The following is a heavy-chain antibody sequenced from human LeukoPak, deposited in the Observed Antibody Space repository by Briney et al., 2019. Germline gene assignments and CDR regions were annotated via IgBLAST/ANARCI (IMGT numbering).Heavy chain of an antibody. Sequence: GGSLRLSCAASGFTFSSYNMNWVRQAPGKGLEWVSSISTTSDYIYYADSLKGRFTISRDNAKNSLSLQMNSLRGEDTAVYYCATYLRSGPIDSWGQGTLVTVSS. V-gene: IGHV3-21*01. D-gene: IGHD2/OR15-2a*01. CDR3: ATYLRSGPIDS. CDR1: GFTFSSYN. J-gene: IGHJ4*02. CDR2: ISTTSDYI.